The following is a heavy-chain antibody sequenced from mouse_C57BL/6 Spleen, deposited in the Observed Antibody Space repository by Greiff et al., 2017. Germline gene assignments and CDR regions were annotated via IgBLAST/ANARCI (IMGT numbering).Heavy chain of an antibody. D-gene: IGHD1-1*01. CDR1: GFTFSSYA. J-gene: IGHJ2*01. CDR3: TRVTTVVSSYFDY. Sequence: EVMLVESGEGLVKPGGSLKLSCAASGFTFSSYAMSWVSQTPEKRLEWVAYISSGGDYIYYADTVKGRFTISRDNARNTLYLQMSSLKSEDTSMYYCTRVTTVVSSYFDYWGHGPTLTVSS. CDR2: ISSGGDYI. V-gene: IGHV5-9-1*02.